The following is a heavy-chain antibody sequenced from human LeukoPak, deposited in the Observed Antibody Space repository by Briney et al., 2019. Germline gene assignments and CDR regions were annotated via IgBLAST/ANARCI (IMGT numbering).Heavy chain of an antibody. V-gene: IGHV3-48*03. J-gene: IGHJ4*02. Sequence: GGSLRLSCAASGFTFSYYEMIWVRQAPGKGLEWVSSITGGSTTKNYADSVKGRFTISRDNPKNSLYLQMNSLRAEDTAIYYCARDGDIAGATAPYYFDYWGQGILVTVSS. CDR2: ITGGSTTK. CDR1: GFTFSYYE. D-gene: IGHD6-25*01. CDR3: ARDGDIAGATAPYYFDY.